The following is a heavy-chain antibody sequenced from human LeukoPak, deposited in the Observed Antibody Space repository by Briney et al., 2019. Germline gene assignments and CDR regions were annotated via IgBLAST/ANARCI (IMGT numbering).Heavy chain of an antibody. V-gene: IGHV4-39*01. CDR1: GGSISSTIYY. Sequence: MSSETLSLTCTVSGGSISSTIYYWGWIRQSPGTGLEWIGNIYYSGGTYYNPSLKSRVTISVDTSKNQFSLKLSSATAADTAVYYCARTDCSITSCYNGWGYYGMDVWGQGTTVTVSS. J-gene: IGHJ6*02. CDR2: IYYSGGT. D-gene: IGHD2-2*01. CDR3: ARTDCSITSCYNGWGYYGMDV.